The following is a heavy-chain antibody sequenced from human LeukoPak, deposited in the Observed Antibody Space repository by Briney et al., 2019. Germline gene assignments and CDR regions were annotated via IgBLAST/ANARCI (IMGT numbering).Heavy chain of an antibody. CDR2: IYTTGAGST. CDR1: GFSITSGYF. CDR3: ARGQIYDYWTPVSWKFDL. Sequence: SETLSLTCSVSGFSITSGYFWGWIRQSPGKGLEWIGNIYTTGAGSTYYNPSVKSRVTLFSDKAKNQLSLKMNFVTAADTAVYYCARGQIYDYWTPVSWKFDLWGRGTLVSVSS. V-gene: IGHV4-38-2*02. J-gene: IGHJ2*01. D-gene: IGHD3/OR15-3a*01.